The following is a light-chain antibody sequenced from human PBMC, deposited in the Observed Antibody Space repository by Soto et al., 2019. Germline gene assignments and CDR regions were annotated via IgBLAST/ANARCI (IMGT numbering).Light chain of an antibody. Sequence: EIVMTQSPATLSVSPGERATLSCRASQSVSSNLAWYQHKPGQAPRLLIYGASTRPTGIPARFSASGSGTEFSLTISSMQSEDFAVYYCQQYNNWPPKQYTFGQGTKLEIK. J-gene: IGKJ2*01. CDR1: QSVSSN. V-gene: IGKV3-15*01. CDR3: QQYNNWPPKQYT. CDR2: GAS.